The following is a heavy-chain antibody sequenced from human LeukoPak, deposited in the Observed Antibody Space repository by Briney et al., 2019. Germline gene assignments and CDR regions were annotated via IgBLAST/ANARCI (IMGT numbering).Heavy chain of an antibody. CDR3: ASTTTAGHFDY. V-gene: IGHV3-33*01. CDR1: GFTFSSYG. CDR2: IWYDGSNK. Sequence: PGGSLRLSCAASGFTFSSYGMHWVRQAPGKGLEWVAVIWYDGSNKYYADSVKGRFTISRDNSKNTLYLQMNSLRAEDTAVYYCASTTTAGHFDYWGQGTLVTVSS. D-gene: IGHD6-13*01. J-gene: IGHJ4*02.